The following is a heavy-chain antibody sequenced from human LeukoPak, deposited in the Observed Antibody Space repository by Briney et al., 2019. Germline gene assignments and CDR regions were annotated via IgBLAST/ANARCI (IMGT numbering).Heavy chain of an antibody. CDR1: GFTFSSYA. J-gene: IGHJ5*02. CDR2: ISYDGSNK. CDR3: AKEGSYPT. V-gene: IGHV3-30-3*01. Sequence: GGSLRLSCAASGFTFSSYAMHWVRQAPGKGLEWVAVISYDGSNKYYADSVKGRFTISRDNSKNTLYLQMNSLRAEDTAVYYCAKEGSYPTWGQGTLVTVSS.